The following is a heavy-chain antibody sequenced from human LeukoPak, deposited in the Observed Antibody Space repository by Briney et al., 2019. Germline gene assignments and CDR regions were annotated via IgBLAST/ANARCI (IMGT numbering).Heavy chain of an antibody. CDR2: INWNGGST. Sequence: GGSLRLSCAASGFTFDDYGMSWVRQAPGKGLEWVSGINWNGGSTGYADSVKGRFTISRDNAKNSLYLQMNSLRAEDTALYYCARDYYDSSGYESTQRSDAFDIWGQGTMVTVSS. CDR1: GFTFDDYG. CDR3: ARDYYDSSGYESTQRSDAFDI. J-gene: IGHJ3*02. V-gene: IGHV3-20*04. D-gene: IGHD3-22*01.